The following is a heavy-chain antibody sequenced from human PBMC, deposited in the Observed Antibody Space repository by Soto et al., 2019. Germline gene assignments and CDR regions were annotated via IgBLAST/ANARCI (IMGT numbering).Heavy chain of an antibody. J-gene: IGHJ4*02. CDR2: INAGNGNT. V-gene: IGHV1-3*01. CDR3: ARGSGYYYWSGYFDS. Sequence: GASVKVSCKASGYTCTSYAMHWVRQAPGQRLEWMGWINAGNGNTKYSQKFQGRVTITRDTSASTAYMELSSLRSEDTAVYYCARGSGYYYWSGYFDSWGQGTLVTVSS. D-gene: IGHD3-22*01. CDR1: GYTCTSYA.